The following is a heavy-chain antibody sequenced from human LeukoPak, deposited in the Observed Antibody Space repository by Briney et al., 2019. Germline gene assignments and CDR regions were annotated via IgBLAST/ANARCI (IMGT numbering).Heavy chain of an antibody. CDR1: GFTFSSYG. Sequence: GGSLRLSCAASGFTFSSYGMHWVRQAPGKGLEWVAVISYDGSNKYYADSVKGRFTISRDNSKNTLYLQMNSLRADDTAEYYCAKVANYGDPRYYGMDVWGQGTTVTVS. V-gene: IGHV3-30*18. CDR3: AKVANYGDPRYYGMDV. J-gene: IGHJ6*02. CDR2: ISYDGSNK. D-gene: IGHD4-17*01.